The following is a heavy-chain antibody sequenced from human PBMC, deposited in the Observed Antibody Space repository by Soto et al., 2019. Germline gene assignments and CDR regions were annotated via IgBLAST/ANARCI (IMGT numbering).Heavy chain of an antibody. CDR1: GFTFRSYG. CDR2: IWYDGSNK. Sequence: PGGSLRLSWAASGFTFRSYGMHWVRQAPGKGLEWVSIIWYDGSNKYYADSVKGRFTISRDNSKNTLFLEMNSLRAEDTAIYYCAKVVLRWFGELTPTYYYYYGMDVWGQGTTVTVSS. V-gene: IGHV3-33*06. CDR3: AKVVLRWFGELTPTYYYYYGMDV. D-gene: IGHD3-10*01. J-gene: IGHJ6*02.